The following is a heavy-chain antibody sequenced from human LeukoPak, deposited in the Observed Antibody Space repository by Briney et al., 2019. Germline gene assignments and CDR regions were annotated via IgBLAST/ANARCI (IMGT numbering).Heavy chain of an antibody. D-gene: IGHD3-10*01. J-gene: IGHJ4*02. CDR2: VYYSGST. CDR1: GGSFEHYF. V-gene: IGHV4-59*01. CDR3: ASHRRSHGSEY. Sequence: PSETLSLTCTVSGGSFEHYFWSWIRQPPGKGVEWVGYVYYSGSTDYSPSLKRRLTISADTSKNQFSLKLNSVTAADTAVYYCASHRRSHGSEYWGQGTLVTVSS.